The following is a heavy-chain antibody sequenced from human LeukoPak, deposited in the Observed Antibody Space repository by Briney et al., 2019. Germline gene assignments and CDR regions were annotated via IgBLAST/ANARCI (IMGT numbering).Heavy chain of an antibody. CDR2: INPNSGGT. Sequence: ASVKVSCKASGYTFTGYYMHWVRQAPGQGLEWMGWINPNSGGTNYAQKFQGWVTMTRDTSISTAYMELSRLRSDDTAVYYCARARPHDYDLSGWGQGTLVTVSS. D-gene: IGHD3-22*01. V-gene: IGHV1-2*04. J-gene: IGHJ4*02. CDR3: ARARPHDYDLSG. CDR1: GYTFTGYY.